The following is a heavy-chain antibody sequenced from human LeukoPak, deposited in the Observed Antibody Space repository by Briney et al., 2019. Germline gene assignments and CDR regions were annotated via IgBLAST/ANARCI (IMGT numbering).Heavy chain of an antibody. V-gene: IGHV1-18*01. Sequence: ASVKVSCKASGYTFTSYGISWVRQAPGQGLEWMGWISAYNGNTNYAQKLQGRVTMTTDTSTSTAYMELRSLRSDDTAVYYCARDYDGATPLPDAFDIWGQGTMVTVSS. D-gene: IGHD2-15*01. CDR3: ARDYDGATPLPDAFDI. CDR2: ISAYNGNT. J-gene: IGHJ3*02. CDR1: GYTFTSYG.